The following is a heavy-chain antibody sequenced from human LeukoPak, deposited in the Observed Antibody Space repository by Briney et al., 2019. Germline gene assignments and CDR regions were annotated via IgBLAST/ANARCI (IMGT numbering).Heavy chain of an antibody. CDR2: IYYSGST. CDR1: GGSISSSSYY. Sequence: KASETLSLTCTVSGGSISSSSYYWGWIRQPPGKGLEWIGSIYYSGSTYYNPSLKSRVTISVDTSKNQFSLKLSSVTAADTAVYYCARAGGYSSPDYYWGQGTLVTVSS. D-gene: IGHD5-12*01. V-gene: IGHV4-39*07. CDR3: ARAGGYSSPDYY. J-gene: IGHJ4*02.